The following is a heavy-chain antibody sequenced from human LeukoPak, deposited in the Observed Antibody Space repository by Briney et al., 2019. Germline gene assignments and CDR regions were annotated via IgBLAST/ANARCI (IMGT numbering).Heavy chain of an antibody. CDR3: ASLPGATGGLNDFDY. CDR2: IKQDESEK. V-gene: IGHV3-7*01. Sequence: GGSLRPSCAASGFTISNSWMSWVRQAPGQGLEWVANIKQDESEKNYVDSVKGRFTISRDNAKNSLYLQMNSLRAEDTAVYYCASLPGATGGLNDFDYWGQGTLATVSS. CDR1: GFTISNSW. J-gene: IGHJ4*02. D-gene: IGHD1-1*01.